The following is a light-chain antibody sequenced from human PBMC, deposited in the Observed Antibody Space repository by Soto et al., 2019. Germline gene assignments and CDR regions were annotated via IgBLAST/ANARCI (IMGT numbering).Light chain of an antibody. CDR2: DAS. Sequence: IVLTQSPGTLSLSPGERATLSCRASYSVSSIYLTWYQQKPGQAPRLLIYDASSSVTVIPDRFSGSGSGTDFTLTICRVEPEDFAVYYCQQYGSLPITFGQGTRLEIK. J-gene: IGKJ5*01. V-gene: IGKV3-20*01. CDR1: YSVSSIY. CDR3: QQYGSLPIT.